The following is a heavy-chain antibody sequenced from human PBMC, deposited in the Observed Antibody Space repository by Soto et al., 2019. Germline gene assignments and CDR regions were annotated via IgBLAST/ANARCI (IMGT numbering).Heavy chain of an antibody. D-gene: IGHD6-13*01. CDR1: GFTFDDYA. Sequence: EVQLVESGGGLVQPGRSLRLSCAASGFTFDDYAMHWVRQAPGKGLEWVSGISWNSGSIGYAESVKGRFTISRDNAKNSLYLQMNSLRAEDTAMYYCAKGGIAAAGPPDYGMDVWCQGTTVTVSS. CDR3: AKGGIAAAGPPDYGMDV. CDR2: ISWNSGSI. V-gene: IGHV3-9*01. J-gene: IGHJ6*02.